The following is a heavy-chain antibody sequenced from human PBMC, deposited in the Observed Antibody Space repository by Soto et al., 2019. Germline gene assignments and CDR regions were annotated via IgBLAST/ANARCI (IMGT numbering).Heavy chain of an antibody. D-gene: IGHD6-19*01. CDR2: ISAYNGNT. V-gene: IGHV1-18*01. J-gene: IGHJ3*02. Sequence: ASVKVSCKASGYTFTSYGISWVRQAPGQGLEWMGWISAYNGNTNYAQKLQGRVTMTTDTSTSTAYTELRSLRSDDTAVYYCASEGVLIAVARDAFDIWGQGTMVTVSS. CDR1: GYTFTSYG. CDR3: ASEGVLIAVARDAFDI.